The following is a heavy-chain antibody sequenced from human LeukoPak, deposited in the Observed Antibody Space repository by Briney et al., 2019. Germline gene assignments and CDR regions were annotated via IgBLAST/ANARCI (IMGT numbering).Heavy chain of an antibody. Sequence: ASVKVSCKASGYTFTRYYMHWVRQAPGQGLEWMGMINPSGGSTSYAQRFQGRVTMTRDTSTSTVYMELSSLRSEETAVYYCAKGFLIHWNFDYWGQGTLVSVSS. CDR3: AKGFLIHWNFDY. J-gene: IGHJ4*02. D-gene: IGHD1-1*01. V-gene: IGHV1-46*01. CDR1: GYTFTRYY. CDR2: INPSGGST.